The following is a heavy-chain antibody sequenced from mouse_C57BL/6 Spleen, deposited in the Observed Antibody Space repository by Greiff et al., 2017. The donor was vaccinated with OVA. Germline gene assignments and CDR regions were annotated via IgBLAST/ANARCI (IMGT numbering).Heavy chain of an antibody. CDR1: GFTFSSYA. D-gene: IGHD2-3*01. V-gene: IGHV5-4*01. CDR3: ARDWDGYSWFAY. Sequence: EVKVVESGGGLVKPGGSLKLSCAASGFTFSSYAMSWVRQTPEKRLEWVATISDGGSYTYYPDNVKGRFTISRDNAKNNLYLQMSHLKSEDTAMYYCARDWDGYSWFAYWGQGTLVTVSA. CDR2: ISDGGSYT. J-gene: IGHJ3*01.